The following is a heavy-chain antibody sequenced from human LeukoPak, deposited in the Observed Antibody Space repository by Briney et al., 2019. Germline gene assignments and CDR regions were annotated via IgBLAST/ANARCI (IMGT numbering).Heavy chain of an antibody. J-gene: IGHJ5*02. V-gene: IGHV1-2*02. CDR1: GDTFSNEY. CDR2: ININDGDT. Sequence: ASVKVSCKTSGDTFSNEYMHWVRQAPGQGLEWMGLININDGDTDYAQSFQGRVTMTRDTSISTAYMELSRLRSDDTAVYYCARYQNNWFDPWGQGTLVTVSS. CDR3: ARYQNNWFDP.